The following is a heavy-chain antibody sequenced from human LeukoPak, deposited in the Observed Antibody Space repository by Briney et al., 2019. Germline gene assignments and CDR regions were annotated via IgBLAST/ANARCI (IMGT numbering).Heavy chain of an antibody. CDR2: IYTSGST. V-gene: IGHV4-4*07. CDR1: GGSISSYY. D-gene: IGHD3-22*01. CDR3: ARFGDSSGYYSYYFDY. J-gene: IGHJ4*02. Sequence: SETLSLTCTVSGGSISSYYWSWIRQPAGKGLEWIGRIYTSGSTNYNPSLKSRLTMSVDTSKNQFSLKLSSVTAADTAVYYCARFGDSSGYYSYYFDYWGQGTLVTVSS.